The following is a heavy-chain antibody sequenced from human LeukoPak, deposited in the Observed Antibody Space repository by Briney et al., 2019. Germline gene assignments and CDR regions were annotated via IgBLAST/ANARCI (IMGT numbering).Heavy chain of an antibody. CDR3: ASLLDIRSTQGGGYYYYGMDV. V-gene: IGHV3-30-3*01. CDR2: ISYDGSNK. J-gene: IGHJ6*02. CDR1: RFTFSNYA. D-gene: IGHD3-16*02. Sequence: GGSLRLSCAASRFTFSNYAMHWVRQAPGKGLEGVAVISYDGSNKHYADSVKGRFTISRDNAKNSLYLQMNSLRVEDTAVYYCASLLDIRSTQGGGYYYYGMDVWGQGTTVTVSS.